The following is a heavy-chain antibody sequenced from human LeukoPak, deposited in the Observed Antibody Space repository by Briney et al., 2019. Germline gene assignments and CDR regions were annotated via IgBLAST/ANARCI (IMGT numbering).Heavy chain of an antibody. D-gene: IGHD3-16*01. V-gene: IGHV3-74*01. CDR2: INTDARTI. CDR3: VRGQATSWGLDY. Sequence: PEGSLRLSCAASGFAFSSNWMHWVRQAPGKGLVWVSHINTDARTIAYADFVKGRFTISRDNAKNTLYLQMNSLRAEDTALYYCVRGQATSWGLDYWGQGTLVTVSS. J-gene: IGHJ4*02. CDR1: GFAFSSNW.